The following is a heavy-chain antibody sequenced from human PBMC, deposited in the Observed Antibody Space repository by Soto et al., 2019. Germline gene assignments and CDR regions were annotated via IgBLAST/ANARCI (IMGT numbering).Heavy chain of an antibody. D-gene: IGHD3-10*01. J-gene: IGHJ3*02. CDR2: INPNSGGT. CDR1: GYTFTGYY. CDR3: ARDGVLLWFGESHDAFDI. V-gene: IGHV1-2*02. Sequence: ASVKVSCKASGYTFTGYYMHWVRQAPGQGLEWMGWINPNSGGTNYAQKFQGRVTMTRDTSISTAYMELSRLRSDDTTVYYCARDGVLLWFGESHDAFDIWGQGTMVTVSS.